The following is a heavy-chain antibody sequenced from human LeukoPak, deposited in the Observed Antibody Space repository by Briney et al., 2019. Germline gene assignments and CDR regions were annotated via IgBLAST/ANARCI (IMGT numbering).Heavy chain of an antibody. CDR3: ARDAPQVPAAGVLAS. Sequence: GGSLRLSCAASGFTVSDNYMSWVRQAPGKGLEWVSVMYSRGDTYYANSVKGRFTFSRDISKNTLYLQMNDLRTEDTAMYYCARDAPQVPAAGVLASWGKGTLVIVSS. V-gene: IGHV3-53*01. J-gene: IGHJ5*02. CDR1: GFTVSDNY. CDR2: MYSRGDT. D-gene: IGHD6-13*01.